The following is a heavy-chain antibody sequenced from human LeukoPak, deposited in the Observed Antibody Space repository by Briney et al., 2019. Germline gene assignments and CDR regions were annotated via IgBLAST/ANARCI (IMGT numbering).Heavy chain of an antibody. CDR1: GFTFSSYA. V-gene: IGHV3-30*04. D-gene: IGHD5-18*01. J-gene: IGHJ4*02. Sequence: SGGSLRLSCAASGFTFSSYAMHWVRQAPGKGLEWVAVISYDGSNKYYADSVKGRFPISRDNSKKTLYLQMNSLRAEDTAVYYCARARIRGKYYFDYWGQGTLVTVSS. CDR3: ARARIRGKYYFDY. CDR2: ISYDGSNK.